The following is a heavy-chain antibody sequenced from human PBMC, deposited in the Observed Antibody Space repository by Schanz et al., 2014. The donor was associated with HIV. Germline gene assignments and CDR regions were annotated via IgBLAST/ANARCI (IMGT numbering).Heavy chain of an antibody. J-gene: IGHJ3*02. CDR1: GFTFRDSV. V-gene: IGHV3-23*04. Sequence: EVQLVESGGNLVHPGGSLRLSCAASGFTFRDSVVSWVRQAPGKGLEWIASISSTSTYRFYAGSVKGRFTISRDNSKNTLYLQMNSLRAEDTAVYFCARVGGWGAFDIWGQGTMVAVSS. CDR2: ISSTSTYR. CDR3: ARVGGWGAFDI. D-gene: IGHD3-10*01.